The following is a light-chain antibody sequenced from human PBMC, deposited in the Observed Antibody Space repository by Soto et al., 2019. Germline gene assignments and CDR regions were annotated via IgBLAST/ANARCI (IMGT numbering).Light chain of an antibody. J-gene: IGLJ2*01. CDR2: DVT. Sequence: QSALTQPRSVSGSPGQSVTISCTGTSSDVGGYNYVSWYQQHPGKAPKLFIYDVTERPSGVPDRFSASKSGNTASLTISGLQGEDEADYYCSSYAGSDTMIFGGGTQLTVL. CDR3: SSYAGSDTMI. CDR1: SSDVGGYNY. V-gene: IGLV2-11*01.